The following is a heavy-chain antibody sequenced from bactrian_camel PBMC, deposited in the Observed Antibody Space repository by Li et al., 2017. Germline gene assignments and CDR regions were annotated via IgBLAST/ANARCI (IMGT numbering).Heavy chain of an antibody. Sequence: HVQLVESGGGLVQPGGSLRLSCAASGFTYKYNCMGWFRLPPGKEREMVAYIYSGGSTTDYHDSVKGRFTISRDNANTISLMMSSLKPEDTAMYYCAISDTCASLEFGYSGQGTQVTVS. J-gene: IGHJ6*01. V-gene: IGHV3S61*01. CDR1: GFTYKYNC. CDR2: IYSGGSTT. CDR3: AISDTCASLEFGY.